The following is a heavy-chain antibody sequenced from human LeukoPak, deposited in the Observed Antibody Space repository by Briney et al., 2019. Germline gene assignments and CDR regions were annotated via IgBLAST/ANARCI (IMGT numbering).Heavy chain of an antibody. CDR2: IYPGDSDT. D-gene: IGHD2-15*01. CDR3: ARRGGNCSGGSCYSWFDP. J-gene: IGHJ5*02. CDR1: GYSFTSYW. V-gene: IGHV5-51*01. Sequence: GESLKISCKGSGYSFTSYWIGWVRQMPGKVLEWMGIIYPGDSDTRYSPSFQGQVTISADKSISTAYLQWSSLKASDPAMYYCARRGGNCSGGSCYSWFDPWGQGTLVTVSS.